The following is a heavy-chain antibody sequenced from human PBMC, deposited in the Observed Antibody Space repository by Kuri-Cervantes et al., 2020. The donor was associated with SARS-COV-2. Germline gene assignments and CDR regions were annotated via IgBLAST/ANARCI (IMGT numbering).Heavy chain of an antibody. D-gene: IGHD2/OR15-2a*01. CDR1: GYTFTSYA. Sequence: ASVKVSCKASGYTFTSYAMHWVRQAPGQRLEWMGWSNAGNGNTKYSQEFQGRVTITRDTSAITAYMELSRLRSDDTAVYYGATWGNIDGDPPHWGQGTLVTVSS. CDR3: ATWGNIDGDPPH. J-gene: IGHJ4*02. CDR2: SNAGNGNT. V-gene: IGHV1-3*02.